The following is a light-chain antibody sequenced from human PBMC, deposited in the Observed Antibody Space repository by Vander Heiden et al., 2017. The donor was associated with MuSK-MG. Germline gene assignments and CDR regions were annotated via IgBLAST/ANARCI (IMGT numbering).Light chain of an antibody. CDR1: SSNIGSNY. J-gene: IGLJ3*02. CDR3: AAWDDSLSGRV. CDR2: SNN. Sequence: HSVLTQPPSASRTPGQRVTISCSGSSSNIGSNYVYWYQQLPGTAPKLLIYSNNQRPSGVPDRFSGSKSGTSASLAISGLRSEDEADYYCAAWDDSLSGRVFGGGTKLTVL. V-gene: IGLV1-47*02.